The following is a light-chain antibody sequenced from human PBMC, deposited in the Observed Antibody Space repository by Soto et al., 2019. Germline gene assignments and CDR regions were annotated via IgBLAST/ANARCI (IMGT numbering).Light chain of an antibody. Sequence: LTQPTSVSGSPGQSITISCTGVSSDIGGYNHVSWYQQHPGNVPRLIIYDVDNRPLGISNRFSGSQSGNTASLSISGLQAEDEADYYCCAYTARTTLSWVFGGGTKVTVL. V-gene: IGLV2-14*03. J-gene: IGLJ3*02. CDR3: CAYTARTTLSWV. CDR2: DVD. CDR1: SSDIGGYNH.